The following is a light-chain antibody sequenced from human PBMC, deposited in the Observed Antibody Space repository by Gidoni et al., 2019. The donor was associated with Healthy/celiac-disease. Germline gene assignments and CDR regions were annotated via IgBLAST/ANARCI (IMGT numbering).Light chain of an antibody. V-gene: IGLV2-14*01. CDR1: SSDVGGYNY. Sequence: QSALTQPASVSGSPGQTFTISCTGTSSDVGGYNYVSSYQQHSGKAPKRMIYEVSNRPSGVSNLFSGSKSGNTASLTISGLQAEDEADYYCSSYTSSSTLVFGTGTKVTVL. J-gene: IGLJ1*01. CDR2: EVS. CDR3: SSYTSSSTLV.